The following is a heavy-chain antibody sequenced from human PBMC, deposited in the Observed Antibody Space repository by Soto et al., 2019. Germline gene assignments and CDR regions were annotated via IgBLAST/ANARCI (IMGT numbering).Heavy chain of an antibody. CDR2: IYSGGST. D-gene: IGHD4-4*01. CDR1: GFTVSSNY. CDR3: AREAVYSNYLDY. Sequence: EVQLVESGGGLVQPGGSLRLSCAASGFTVSSNYMSWVRQAPGKGLEWVSVIYSGGSTYYADSVKGRFTISRDNSKNTLYLQMNSLRAEDTAVYYGAREAVYSNYLDYWGQGTLVTVSS. V-gene: IGHV3-66*01. J-gene: IGHJ4*02.